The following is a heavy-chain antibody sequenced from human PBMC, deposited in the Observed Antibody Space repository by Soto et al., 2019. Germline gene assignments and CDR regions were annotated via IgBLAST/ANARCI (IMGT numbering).Heavy chain of an antibody. Sequence: QVQLQESGPGLVKPSETLSLTCTVSGGSISSYYWSWIRQPPGKGLEGIGYIYYSGSTNYNPSLKSRVTITVDTSKTQVSLKLSSGTAADTAVYYCAGGRGATFDYWGQGTLVTVSS. CDR1: GGSISSYY. CDR2: IYYSGST. J-gene: IGHJ4*02. V-gene: IGHV4-59*01. D-gene: IGHD1-26*01. CDR3: AGGRGATFDY.